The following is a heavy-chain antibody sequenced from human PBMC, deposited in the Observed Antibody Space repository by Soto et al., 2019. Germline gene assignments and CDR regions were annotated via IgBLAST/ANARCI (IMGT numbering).Heavy chain of an antibody. CDR3: ASDRYSSGWYNPGY. D-gene: IGHD6-19*01. CDR1: GGSISSSNW. J-gene: IGHJ4*02. CDR2: IYHSGST. Sequence: SETLSLTCAVSGGSISSSNWWSWVRQPPGKGLEWIGEIYHSGSTNYNPSLKSRVTRSVDKSKNQFSLKLSSVTAADTAVYYCASDRYSSGWYNPGYWGQGTLVTVS. V-gene: IGHV4-4*02.